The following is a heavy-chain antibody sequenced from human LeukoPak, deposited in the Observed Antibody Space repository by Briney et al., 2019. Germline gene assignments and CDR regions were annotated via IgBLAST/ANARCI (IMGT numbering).Heavy chain of an antibody. CDR2: IYSGGGT. J-gene: IGHJ4*02. CDR1: GFTVSSNY. D-gene: IGHD2-15*01. V-gene: IGHV3-53*01. CDR3: GVSGGSSPGY. Sequence: GGSLRLSCAASGFTVSSNYMSWVRQAPGKGLEWVSVIYSGGGTYYADSVKGRFTISRDNAKNSLYLQMNSLSVEDTAVYHCGVSGGSSPGYWGQGTLVPVSS.